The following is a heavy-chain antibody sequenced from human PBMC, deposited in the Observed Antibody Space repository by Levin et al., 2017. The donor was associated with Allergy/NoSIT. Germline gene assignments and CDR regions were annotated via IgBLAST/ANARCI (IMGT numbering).Heavy chain of an antibody. CDR2: MYHSGSS. Sequence: SQTLSLTCAVSGGSIKSTNWWSWVRQSPGKGLEWIGEMYHSGSSSYNPSLKSRVTISIDNSNNQFSLKLISVTAADTAVYYCARLVVVATASYFDYWGQGILVTVSS. CDR1: GGSIKSTNW. V-gene: IGHV4-4*02. J-gene: IGHJ4*01. D-gene: IGHD2-15*01. CDR3: ARLVVVATASYFDY.